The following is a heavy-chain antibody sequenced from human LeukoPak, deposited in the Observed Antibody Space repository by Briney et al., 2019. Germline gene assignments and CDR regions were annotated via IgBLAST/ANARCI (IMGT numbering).Heavy chain of an antibody. CDR1: GGSFSNFY. V-gene: IGHV4-59*01. CDR3: ARAVISFGAAVAKGFDC. D-gene: IGHD3-16*01. CDR2: IYYSGST. Sequence: KPSGTLALTFPGSGGSFSNFYWGWIRQPPGKGLKWIWDIYYSGSTDYNPSLKSRVTMSLDTSKNQFSLKLSSVTAADTAVYYCARAVISFGAAVAKGFDCWGQGTLVTVSS. J-gene: IGHJ4*02.